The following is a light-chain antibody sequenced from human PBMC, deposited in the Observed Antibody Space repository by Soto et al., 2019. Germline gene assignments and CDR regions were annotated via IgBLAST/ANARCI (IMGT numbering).Light chain of an antibody. CDR3: KQCNSYPWT. CDR1: QSISSW. V-gene: IGKV1-5*03. CDR2: KAS. J-gene: IGKJ1*01. Sequence: DIQMTQSPSTLSASVGDRVTITCRASQSISSWLAWYQQKPGKAPKLLIYKASSLESGVPSRFSGRGSGTEFTLTISSLQPDDFASYYCKQCNSYPWTFGQGTKVEIK.